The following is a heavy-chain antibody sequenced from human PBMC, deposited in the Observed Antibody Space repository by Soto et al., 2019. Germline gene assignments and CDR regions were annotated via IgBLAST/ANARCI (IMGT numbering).Heavy chain of an antibody. CDR1: GFSLSTSGMR. CDR2: IDWDDDK. V-gene: IGHV2-70*04. CDR3: ARGVGDLLWKARPSYFDY. Sequence: SGPTLVNPTQTLTLTCTFSGFSLSTSGMRVSWIRQPPGKALEWLARIDWDDDKFYSTSLKTRLTISKDTSKNQVVLTMTNMDPVDTATYYCARGVGDLLWKARPSYFDYWGQGTLVTV. D-gene: IGHD3-10*01. J-gene: IGHJ4*02.